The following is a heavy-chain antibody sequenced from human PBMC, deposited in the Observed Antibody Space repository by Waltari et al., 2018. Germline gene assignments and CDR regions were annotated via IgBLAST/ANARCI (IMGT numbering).Heavy chain of an antibody. CDR3: ARHYRADGGSFDI. Sequence: QVHLQESGPGLVKPSATLSLSCSVSGDSFSSADYHWGWTRHPPGKGHEWIGSVYYSGSSYYNPSLKSRVTISLDKSKNQFSVLLTSVAAADTAVYYCARHYRADGGSFDIWGQGTIVTVSS. CDR1: GDSFSSADYH. V-gene: IGHV4-39*01. D-gene: IGHD1-26*01. CDR2: VYYSGSS. J-gene: IGHJ3*02.